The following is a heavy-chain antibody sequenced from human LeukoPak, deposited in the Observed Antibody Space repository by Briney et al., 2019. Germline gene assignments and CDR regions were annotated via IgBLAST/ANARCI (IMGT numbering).Heavy chain of an antibody. J-gene: IGHJ4*02. Sequence: KPGGSLRLSCAAAGFTFSSYSMNWVRQAPGKGLEWVSSISSSSGYIYYADSVKGRFTISRDNAKNSLYLQMNSLRAEDTAVYYCARDYEGSSSWHFDYWGQGTLVTVSS. CDR3: ARDYEGSSSWHFDY. CDR2: ISSSSGYI. V-gene: IGHV3-21*01. CDR1: GFTFSSYS. D-gene: IGHD6-13*01.